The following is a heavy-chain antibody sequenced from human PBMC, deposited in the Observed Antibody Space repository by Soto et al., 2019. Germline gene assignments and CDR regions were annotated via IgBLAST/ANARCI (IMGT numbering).Heavy chain of an antibody. CDR1: GGTFSSYA. Sequence: ASVKVSCKASGGTFSSYAVSWVRPAPGQGHEWMGGVVPIFGAANSAQKFQGRVTITADKSTSTAYMKLSILRFEDTAVYYCAIVISPRPTVLSYYYNRMAVWGHGTTVAIS. CDR3: AIVISPRPTVLSYYYNRMAV. D-gene: IGHD3-16*02. CDR2: VVPIFGAA. V-gene: IGHV1-69*06. J-gene: IGHJ6*02.